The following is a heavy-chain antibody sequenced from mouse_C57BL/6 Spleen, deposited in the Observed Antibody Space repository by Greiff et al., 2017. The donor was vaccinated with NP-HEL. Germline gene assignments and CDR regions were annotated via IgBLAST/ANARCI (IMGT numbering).Heavy chain of an antibody. V-gene: IGHV1-4*01. J-gene: IGHJ2*01. CDR2: INPSSGYT. Sequence: VQLQQSGAELARPGASVKMSCKASGYTFTSYTMHWVKQRPGQGLEWIGYINPSSGYTKYNQKFKDKATLTADKSSSTAYMQLSSLTSEDSAVYYCAREGAQATDYFDYWGQGTTLTVSS. D-gene: IGHD3-2*02. CDR1: GYTFTSYT. CDR3: AREGAQATDYFDY.